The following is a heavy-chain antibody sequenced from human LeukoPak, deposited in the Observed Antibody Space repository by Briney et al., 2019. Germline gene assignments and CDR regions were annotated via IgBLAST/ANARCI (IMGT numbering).Heavy chain of an antibody. D-gene: IGHD3-10*01. CDR2: IYTSGST. J-gene: IGHJ6*03. V-gene: IGHV4-61*02. CDR1: GGSISSGSYY. Sequence: SETLSLTCTVSGGSISSGSYYWSWIRQPAGKGLEWIGRIYTSGSTNYNPSLKSRVTMSVDTSKNQFSLKLNSVTAADTAVYYCTRDSLVVWGVRYYYMDVWGKGTTVTVSS. CDR3: TRDSLVVWGVRYYYMDV.